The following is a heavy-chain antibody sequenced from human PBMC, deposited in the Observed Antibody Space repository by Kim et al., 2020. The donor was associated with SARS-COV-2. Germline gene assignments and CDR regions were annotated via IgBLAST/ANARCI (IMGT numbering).Heavy chain of an antibody. CDR2: IWFDGSNE. V-gene: IGHV3-33*07. Sequence: GGSLRLSCAASGFTFSQYGMYWVRQAPGKGLECVAVIWFDGSNEKYPDYVKGRFTISRENSKSMLDLQMSGLRAEDTATYYCAAYAGGGISLSWGRGTPVTVAS. J-gene: IGHJ5*02. CDR1: GFTFSQYG. CDR3: AAYAGGGISLS. D-gene: IGHD2-8*02.